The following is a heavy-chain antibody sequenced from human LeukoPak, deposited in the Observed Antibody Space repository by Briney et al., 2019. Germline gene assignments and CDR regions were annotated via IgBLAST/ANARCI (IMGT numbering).Heavy chain of an antibody. D-gene: IGHD2-2*01. CDR1: GFTFSSYE. CDR3: TREEVVVIDALDI. CDR2: ISSSGNTI. Sequence: GGSLRLSCAASGFTFSSYEMNWVRQAPGKGLEWVSYISSSGNTIYYADSVKGRFTISRDNAKNSLYLQMNSLRAEDTAVYYCTREEVVVIDALDIWGQGTMVTVSS. J-gene: IGHJ3*02. V-gene: IGHV3-48*03.